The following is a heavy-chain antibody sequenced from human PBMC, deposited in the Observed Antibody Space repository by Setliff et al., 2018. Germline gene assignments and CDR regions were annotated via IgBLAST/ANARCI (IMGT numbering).Heavy chain of an antibody. CDR1: GFTFSPYI. CDR2: ISNDDTKK. D-gene: IGHD2-21*02. V-gene: IGHV3-30*03. Sequence: GGSLRLSCAASGFTFSPYIIHWVRQAPGKGLEWVALISNDDTKKYFADSVKGRFTISRDSSRNTLYLQMSSLRAEDTAVYYCARNWVTAQHYYYGMDVWGQGTTVTVSS. CDR3: ARNWVTAQHYYYGMDV. J-gene: IGHJ6*02.